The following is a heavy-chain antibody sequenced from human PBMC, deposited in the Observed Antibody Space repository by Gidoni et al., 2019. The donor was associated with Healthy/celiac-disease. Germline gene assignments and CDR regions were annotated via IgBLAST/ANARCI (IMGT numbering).Heavy chain of an antibody. Sequence: QVQLVQSGAEVKKPGSSVKVSCKASGGTFSSYAISWVRQAPGQGLEWMGGIIPIFGTANYAQKFQGRVTITADKSTSTAYMELSSLRSEDTAVYYCARDKGEYGSGSYPYYYYMDVWGKGTTVTVSS. V-gene: IGHV1-69*06. CDR3: ARDKGEYGSGSYPYYYYMDV. D-gene: IGHD3-10*01. CDR2: IIPIFGTA. J-gene: IGHJ6*03. CDR1: GGTFSSYA.